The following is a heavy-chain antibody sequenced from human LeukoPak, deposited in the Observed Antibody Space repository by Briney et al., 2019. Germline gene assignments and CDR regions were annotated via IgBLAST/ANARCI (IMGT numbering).Heavy chain of an antibody. CDR2: INHGGST. CDR3: ARLITLRPRIYYYYYMDV. Sequence: SETLSLTCAVYGGSFSGYFWSWIRQPPGKGLEWIGEINHGGSTNYNPSLKSRVTISIDTSKNQFSLKLSSVTAADTAVYYCARLITLRPRIYYYYYMDVWGKGTTVTVSS. CDR1: GGSFSGYF. J-gene: IGHJ6*03. D-gene: IGHD1-14*01. V-gene: IGHV4-34*01.